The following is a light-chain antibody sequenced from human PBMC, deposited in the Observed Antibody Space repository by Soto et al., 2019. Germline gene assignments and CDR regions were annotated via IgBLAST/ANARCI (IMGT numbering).Light chain of an antibody. CDR3: QQYGSSRWT. Sequence: EIVLTXSPGTLSLSXXXXXTLSCRASQSVSSAYLAWYQQKLGQAPRLLIYGSSNRATGIPDRFSGSGSGTDFTLTISRLEPEDFAVYYCQQYGSSRWTFGQGTKVEIK. CDR1: QSVSSAY. J-gene: IGKJ1*01. CDR2: GSS. V-gene: IGKV3-20*01.